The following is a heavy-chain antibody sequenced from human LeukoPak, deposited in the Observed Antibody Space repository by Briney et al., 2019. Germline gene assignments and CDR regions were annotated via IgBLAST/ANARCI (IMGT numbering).Heavy chain of an antibody. CDR2: ISSSSSTI. J-gene: IGHJ4*02. Sequence: GGSLRLSCAASGFTFSIYSMSWVRQAPGKGLEWVSYISSSSSTISYADSVKGRFTISRDNAENSLYLQMNSLRAEDTAVYYCARAGDFSFKDWGQGTLVTVSS. D-gene: IGHD3-3*01. CDR3: ARAGDFSFKD. V-gene: IGHV3-48*01. CDR1: GFTFSIYS.